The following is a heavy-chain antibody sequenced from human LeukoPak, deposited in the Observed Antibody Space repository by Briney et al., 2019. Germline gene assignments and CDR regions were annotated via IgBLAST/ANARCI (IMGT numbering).Heavy chain of an antibody. V-gene: IGHV3-11*01. CDR1: GFTFSDYY. Sequence: GGSLRLSCAASGFTFSDYYMSWIRQAPGKGLEWLSYISGSSSIIYYADSLKGRFTISGDNAKNSLYLQMNTLRAEDTAVYYCARGQGYLDLWGRGTLVTDSS. CDR2: ISGSSSII. CDR3: ARGQGYLDL. J-gene: IGHJ2*01.